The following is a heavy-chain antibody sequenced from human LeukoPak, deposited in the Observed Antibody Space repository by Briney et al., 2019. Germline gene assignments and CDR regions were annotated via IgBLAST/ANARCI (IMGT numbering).Heavy chain of an antibody. D-gene: IGHD6-13*01. J-gene: IGHJ5*02. V-gene: IGHV4-59*11. CDR1: GGSISSHY. Sequence: SETLSLTCTVSGGSISSHYWSWIRQPPGKGLEWIGYIYYSGSTNYNPSLKSRVTISVDTSKNQFSLKLSSVTAADTAVYYCARGFPTYSSSWYNWFDPWGQGTLVTVSS. CDR2: IYYSGST. CDR3: ARGFPTYSSSWYNWFDP.